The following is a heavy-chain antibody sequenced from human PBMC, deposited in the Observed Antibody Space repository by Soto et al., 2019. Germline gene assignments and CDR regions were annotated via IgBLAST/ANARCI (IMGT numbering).Heavy chain of an antibody. CDR3: ATIAVPPAFDI. J-gene: IGHJ3*02. D-gene: IGHD6-19*01. V-gene: IGHV3-21*01. CDR1: GFTFSSHS. Sequence: GSLRLSCAASGFTFSSHSMNWVRQAPGKGLEWVSSITSSSSYINYADSVKGRFTISRGNAKTSLYLQMNSLRAEDTAVYYCATIAVPPAFDIWGQGTMVTVSS. CDR2: ITSSSSYI.